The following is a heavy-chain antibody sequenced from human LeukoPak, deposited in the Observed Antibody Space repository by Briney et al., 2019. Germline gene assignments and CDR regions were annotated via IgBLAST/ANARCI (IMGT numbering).Heavy chain of an antibody. CDR1: GFTFSSYG. V-gene: IGHV3-30*18. CDR2: ISYDGSNK. Sequence: PGRSLRLSCAASGFTFSSYGMHWVRQAPGKGLEWVAVISYDGSNKYYADSVKGRFTISRDNSKNTLYLQMNSLRAEDTAVYYCAKGVNWIQTTLLNWFDPWGQGTLVTVSS. J-gene: IGHJ5*02. CDR3: AKGVNWIQTTLLNWFDP. D-gene: IGHD5-18*01.